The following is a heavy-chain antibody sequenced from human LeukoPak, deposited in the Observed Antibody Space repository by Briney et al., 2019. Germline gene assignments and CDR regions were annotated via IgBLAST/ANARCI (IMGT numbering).Heavy chain of an antibody. V-gene: IGHV4-38-2*02. D-gene: IGHD3-10*01. CDR3: ARARNYYGSGSYYDKNWFDP. CDR1: GYSISSGYY. CDR2: IYHSGST. J-gene: IGHJ5*02. Sequence: PSETLSLTCTVSGYSISSGYYWGWIRQPPGKGLEWIGSIYHSGSTYYNPSLKSRVTISVDTSKNQFSLKLSSVTAADTAVYYCARARNYYGSGSYYDKNWFDPWGQGTLVTVSS.